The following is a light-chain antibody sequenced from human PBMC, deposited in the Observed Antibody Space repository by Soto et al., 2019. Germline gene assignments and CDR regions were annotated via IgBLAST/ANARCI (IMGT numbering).Light chain of an antibody. Sequence: DIQMTQSPSTLSASVGDRVTITCRASQSISSWLAWYQQRPGKAPKLLIYDASSLESGVPSRFSGSGSGTEFTLTISSLQPDDFATYYCQKYRSSWTFGQGTKVDIK. J-gene: IGKJ1*01. V-gene: IGKV1-5*01. CDR1: QSISSW. CDR2: DAS. CDR3: QKYRSSWT.